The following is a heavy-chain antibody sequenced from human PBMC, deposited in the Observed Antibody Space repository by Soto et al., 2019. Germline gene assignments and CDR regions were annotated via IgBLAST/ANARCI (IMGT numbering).Heavy chain of an antibody. CDR3: AREAVDTAMGDYYYYGMDV. D-gene: IGHD5-18*01. Sequence: RGGSLRFSCAPSGFTFSRYSMNWVRQAPGKGLEWVSSISSSSSYIYYADSVKGRFTISRDNAKNSLYLQMNSLRAEDTAVYYCAREAVDTAMGDYYYYGMDVWGQGTTVTVYS. CDR2: ISSSSSYI. V-gene: IGHV3-21*01. J-gene: IGHJ6*02. CDR1: GFTFSRYS.